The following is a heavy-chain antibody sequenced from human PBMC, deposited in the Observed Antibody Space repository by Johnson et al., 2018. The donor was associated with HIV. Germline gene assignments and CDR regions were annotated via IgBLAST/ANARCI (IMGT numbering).Heavy chain of an antibody. CDR1: GFTFSSYG. V-gene: IGHV3-48*04. D-gene: IGHD3-9*01. J-gene: IGHJ3*02. Sequence: VQLVESGGGVVQPGRSLRLSCAASGFTFSSYGMHWVRQAPGKGLEWISYMSSSGSTIYHAASVKGRFTISRDNAKNALYLQMNSLRVEDTAVYYCTSAWGGYETLTGYYDAFDIWGQGTMVTVSS. CDR3: TSAWGGYETLTGYYDAFDI. CDR2: MSSSGSTI.